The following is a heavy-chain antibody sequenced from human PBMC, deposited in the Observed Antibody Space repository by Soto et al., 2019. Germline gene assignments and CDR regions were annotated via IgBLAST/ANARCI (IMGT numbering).Heavy chain of an antibody. CDR1: GFTFSSYS. V-gene: IGHV3-21*01. CDR3: ARGNYDFWSGYYSYYGMDV. D-gene: IGHD3-3*01. Sequence: TGGSLRLSCAASGFTFSSYSMNWVRQAPGKGLEWVSSISSSSSYIYYADSVKGRFTISRDNAKNSLYLQMNSLRAEDTAVYYCARGNYDFWSGYYSYYGMDVWGQGTTVTVSS. J-gene: IGHJ6*02. CDR2: ISSSSSYI.